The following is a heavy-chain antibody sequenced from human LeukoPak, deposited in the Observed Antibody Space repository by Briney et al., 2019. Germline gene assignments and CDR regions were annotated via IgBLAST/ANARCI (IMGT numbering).Heavy chain of an antibody. Sequence: MSSETLSLTCTVSGGSISSGSYYWSWIRQPAGKGLEWIGRIYTSGSTNYNPSLKSRVTISVDTSKNQFSLKLSSVTAADTAVYYCAREEPKSFLLWFIWGQGTMVTVSS. CDR3: AREEPKSFLLWFI. CDR1: GGSISSGSYY. J-gene: IGHJ3*02. V-gene: IGHV4-61*02. D-gene: IGHD3-10*01. CDR2: IYTSGST.